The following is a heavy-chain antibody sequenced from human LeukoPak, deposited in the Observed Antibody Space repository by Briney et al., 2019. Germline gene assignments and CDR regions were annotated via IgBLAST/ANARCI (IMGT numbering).Heavy chain of an antibody. CDR1: GYTFTSYY. CDR2: INPSGGST. J-gene: IGHJ5*02. V-gene: IGHV1-46*01. D-gene: IGHD2-2*02. Sequence: ASVKVSCKASGYTFTSYYMHWVRQAPGQGLEWMGIINPSGGSTSYAQKFQGRVTITADKSTSTAYMELSSLRSEDTAVYYCARDPDCSSTSCYNGNNWFDPWGQGTLVTVSS. CDR3: ARDPDCSSTSCYNGNNWFDP.